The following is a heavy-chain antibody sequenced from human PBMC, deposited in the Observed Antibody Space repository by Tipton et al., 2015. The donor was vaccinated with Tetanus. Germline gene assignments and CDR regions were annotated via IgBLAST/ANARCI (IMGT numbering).Heavy chain of an antibody. V-gene: IGHV4-39*07. J-gene: IGHJ4*02. CDR2: IYYSGST. CDR3: ARESRFGHFDY. Sequence: TLSLTCTVSGGSISSSSYYWGWIRQPPGKGLEWIGRIYYSGSTYYNPSLKSRVTISVDTSKNQFSLKLSSVTAADTAVYYCARESRFGHFDYWGQGTLVTVSS. CDR1: GGSISSSSYY. D-gene: IGHD3-16*01.